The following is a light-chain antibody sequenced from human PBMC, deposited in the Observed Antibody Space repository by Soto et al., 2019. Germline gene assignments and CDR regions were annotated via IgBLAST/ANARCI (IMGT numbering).Light chain of an antibody. CDR1: QSISSSY. V-gene: IGKV3-20*01. CDR2: GAS. CDR3: QQYGISSHT. J-gene: IGKJ2*01. Sequence: EVVLPQSPGTLSLSPGERATLSCRASQSISSSYLAWYQQRPGQAPRLLIHGASSRATGIPDRFSGSGSGTDFTLTISRLEPEDFAVYYCQQYGISSHTFGQGTKLEIK.